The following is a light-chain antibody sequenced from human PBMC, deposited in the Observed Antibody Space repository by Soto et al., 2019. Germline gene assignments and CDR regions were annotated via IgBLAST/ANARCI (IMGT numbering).Light chain of an antibody. CDR3: QQYNSYWT. V-gene: IGKV1-5*01. Sequence: IQMTQSPSTLSASLGDRVTITCRASQSISSWLAWYQQKPGKAPKLLIYDASSLESGAPSRFSGSGSGTEFTLTISSLQPDDFATYYCQQYNSYWTFGQGTKVDI. CDR1: QSISSW. CDR2: DAS. J-gene: IGKJ1*01.